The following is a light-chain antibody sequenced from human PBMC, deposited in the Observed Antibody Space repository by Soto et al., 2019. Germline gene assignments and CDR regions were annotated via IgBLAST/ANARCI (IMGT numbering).Light chain of an antibody. Sequence: ENVLTQSPGTLSLSPGGRATLSCRASQSVSSGYLAWYQQTPVQAPRLLIYGVFNRATGIPDRFSGSASGTDFTLKLSRLEPEDFAVYYCQKYCISPSTFGQWTKVESK. CDR1: QSVSSGY. J-gene: IGKJ1*01. CDR3: QKYCISPST. V-gene: IGKV3-20*01. CDR2: GVF.